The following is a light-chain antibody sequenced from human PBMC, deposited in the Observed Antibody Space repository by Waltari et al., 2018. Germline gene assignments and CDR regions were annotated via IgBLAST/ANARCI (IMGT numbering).Light chain of an antibody. CDR1: DIGSKR. J-gene: IGLJ3*02. CDR3: QVWDSTSDHRV. CDR2: DES. V-gene: IGLV3-21*01. Sequence: SYVLTQPPSLSVAPGKTARMTCGGNDIGSKRVHWYQQRPGQAPVLVVYDESGRPSGIPERFSGSNSGNAVTLTISGVEAGDEADYYCQVWDSTSDHRVFGGGTKLTVL.